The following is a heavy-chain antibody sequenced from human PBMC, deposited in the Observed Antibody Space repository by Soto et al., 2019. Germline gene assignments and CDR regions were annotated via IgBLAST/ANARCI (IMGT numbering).Heavy chain of an antibody. CDR3: ERDHYSDSSGYWDDYFDY. D-gene: IGHD3-22*01. CDR1: GYTFANFG. CDR2: IGAYNGDT. Sequence: QVQLVQSGTEVKKPGASVKVSCKASGYTFANFGISWVRQAPGQGLEWMGWIGAYNGDTNYAQKFRGRVTMTTDTSTSTAYMELRGLRSDDTAVYYCERDHYSDSSGYWDDYFDYWGQGTLVAVSS. V-gene: IGHV1-18*01. J-gene: IGHJ4*02.